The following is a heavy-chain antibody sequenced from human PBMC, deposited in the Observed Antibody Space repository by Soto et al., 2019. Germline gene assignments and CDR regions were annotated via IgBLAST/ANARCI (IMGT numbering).Heavy chain of an antibody. CDR3: ARDPPLEYCSSTSCSRERWFDP. CDR1: GGTFSSYT. CDR2: IIPILGIA. D-gene: IGHD2-2*01. V-gene: IGHV1-69*04. J-gene: IGHJ5*02. Sequence: SVKVSCKASGGTFSSYTISWVRQAPGQGLEWMGRIIPILGIANYAQKFQGRVTITADKSTSTAYMELSSLRSEDTAVYYCARDPPLEYCSSTSCSRERWFDPWGQGTLVTVSS.